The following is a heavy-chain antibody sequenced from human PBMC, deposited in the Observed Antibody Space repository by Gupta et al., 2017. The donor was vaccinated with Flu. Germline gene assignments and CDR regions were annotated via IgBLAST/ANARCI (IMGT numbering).Heavy chain of an antibody. CDR3: AKRQGNWNYFDY. V-gene: IGHV3-23*01. J-gene: IGHJ4*02. Sequence: EVQLLESGGGLVQPGGSLRLSCAASGSPFSSDAVSWVRQAPGKGLEWVSASSGSGGSTYYADSVKGRFTISRDNSKNTLYLQMNSLRAEDTAVYYCAKRQGNWNYFDYWGQGTLVTVSS. D-gene: IGHD1-1*01. CDR2: SSGSGGST. CDR1: GSPFSSDA.